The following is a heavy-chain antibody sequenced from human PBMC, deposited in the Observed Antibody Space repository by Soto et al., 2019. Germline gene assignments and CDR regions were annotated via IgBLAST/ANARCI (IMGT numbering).Heavy chain of an antibody. V-gene: IGHV4-34*01. CDR3: ARTGYGSGSYYNRYWYFDL. CDR2: INHSGST. D-gene: IGHD3-10*01. J-gene: IGHJ2*01. Sequence: SETLSLTCAVYGGSFSGYYWSWIRQPPGKGLEWIGEINHSGSTNYNPSLKSRVTISVDTSKNQFSLKLSSVTAADTAVYYCARTGYGSGSYYNRYWYFDLWGRGTLVT. CDR1: GGSFSGYY.